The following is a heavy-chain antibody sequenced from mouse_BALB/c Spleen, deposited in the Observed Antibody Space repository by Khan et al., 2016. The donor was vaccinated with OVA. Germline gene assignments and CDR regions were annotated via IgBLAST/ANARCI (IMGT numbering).Heavy chain of an antibody. J-gene: IGHJ3*01. CDR1: GYTFTSYT. CDR3: VGDGAYHRNDGWVAY. Sequence: VQLQQSGAELARPGASVKMSCKASGYTFTSYTIHWIKKRPGQGLEWIGYINPSNGYTNYNQKFKDKATLTTDKSSTTAYLQLSSLTSDDSAVCYCVGDGAYHRNDGWVAYWGQGTLVTVSA. V-gene: IGHV1-4*01. D-gene: IGHD2-14*01. CDR2: INPSNGYT.